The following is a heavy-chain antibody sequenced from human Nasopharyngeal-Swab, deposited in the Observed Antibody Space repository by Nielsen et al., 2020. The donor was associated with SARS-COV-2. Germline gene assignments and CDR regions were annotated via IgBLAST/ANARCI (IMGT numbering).Heavy chain of an antibody. J-gene: IGHJ4*02. V-gene: IGHV1-46*01. D-gene: IGHD5-12*01. CDR3: ARVGVGYSGYDSVDY. CDR2: INPSGGST. Sequence: WVRQAPGQGLEWMGIINPSGGSTSYAQKFQGRVTMTRDTSTSTVYLELSSLRSADTAVYYCARVGVGYSGYDSVDYWGQGTLVTVSS.